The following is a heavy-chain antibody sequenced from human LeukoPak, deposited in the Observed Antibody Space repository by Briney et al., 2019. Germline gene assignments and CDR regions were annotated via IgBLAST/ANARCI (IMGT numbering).Heavy chain of an antibody. V-gene: IGHV1-2*02. D-gene: IGHD3-10*01. CDR2: INPNSGGT. CDR3: ARDSGREVDGSGTHYKANY. Sequence: ASVKVSCKTSGYTFTGYYMHWVRQAPGQGLEWMGWINPNSGGTNYAQKFQGRVTMTRDTSISTAYMELSRLRSDDSAVYYRARDSGREVDGSGTHYKANYWGQGTLVTVSS. CDR1: GYTFTGYY. J-gene: IGHJ4*02.